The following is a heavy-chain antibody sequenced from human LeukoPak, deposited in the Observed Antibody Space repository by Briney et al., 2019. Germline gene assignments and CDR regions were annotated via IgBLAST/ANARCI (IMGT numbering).Heavy chain of an antibody. D-gene: IGHD4-17*01. CDR3: AREVYGDYAYYGMDV. CDR1: GXTFSSHD. J-gene: IGHJ6*02. Sequence: GGSLRLSCAASGXTFSSHDMHWVRQGSGRGLEWVSAITSGGDTFYSDSVRGRFTISRENAKNSLYLQMNFLGAGDTAVYYCAREVYGDYAYYGMDVWGQGTTVTVSS. CDR2: ITSGGDT. V-gene: IGHV3-13*04.